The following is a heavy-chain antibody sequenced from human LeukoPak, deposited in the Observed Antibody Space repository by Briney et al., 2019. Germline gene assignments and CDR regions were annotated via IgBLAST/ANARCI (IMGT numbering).Heavy chain of an antibody. Sequence: GGSLRLSCAASGFTFSTSAMNWVRQAPGKGLEWVSSINNVRSHIYYADSVRGRFTISRDNSKSTLYLQMNSLRAEDTAVYYCARGFRPIDYWGQGTLVTVPS. CDR3: ARGFRPIDY. CDR2: INNVRSHI. CDR1: GFTFSTSA. J-gene: IGHJ4*02. V-gene: IGHV3-21*04.